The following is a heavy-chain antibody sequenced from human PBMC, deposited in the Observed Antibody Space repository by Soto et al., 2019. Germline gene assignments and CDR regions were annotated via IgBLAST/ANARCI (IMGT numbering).Heavy chain of an antibody. J-gene: IGHJ4*02. V-gene: IGHV1-18*01. Sequence: ASVKVSCKTSGYIFTNYGISWVRQAPGQGLEWMGWISTYDGSTSYAQKFQGRVTMTRDTSTSTVYMELSSLRSEDTAVYYCARAQSGPADYWGQGTLVTVSS. CDR2: ISTYDGST. CDR3: ARAQSGPADY. CDR1: GYIFTNYG. D-gene: IGHD5-12*01.